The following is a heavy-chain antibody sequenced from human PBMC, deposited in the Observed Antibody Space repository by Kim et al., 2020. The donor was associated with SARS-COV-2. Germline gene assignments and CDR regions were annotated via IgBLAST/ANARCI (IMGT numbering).Heavy chain of an antibody. J-gene: IGHJ2*01. CDR1: GYTFTSYG. D-gene: IGHD2-2*01. CDR2: ISAYNGNT. CDR3: ARGRWFCSSTSGYFSYFGL. Sequence: ASVKVSCKASGYTFTSYGISWVRQAPGQGLEWMGWISAYNGNTNYAQKLQGRVTMTTDTSTSTASMELRSQSSDDTAVYYCARGRWFCSSTSGYFSYFGLWGRGTLVTVSS. V-gene: IGHV1-18*01.